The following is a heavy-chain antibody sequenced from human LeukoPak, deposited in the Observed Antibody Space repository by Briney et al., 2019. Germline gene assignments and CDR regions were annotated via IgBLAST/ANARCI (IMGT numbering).Heavy chain of an antibody. CDR2: ISTDGSTI. Sequence: PGESLRLSCAASGFTFSNYWMHWVRQAPGKGLLWVSRISTDGSTIHYADSVKGRFTISRDNAKNTLFLQMNSLRAEDAAVYYCVSTSYSGSKSDYWGQGALVTVSS. CDR3: VSTSYSGSKSDY. CDR1: GFTFSNYW. J-gene: IGHJ4*02. D-gene: IGHD1-26*01. V-gene: IGHV3-74*01.